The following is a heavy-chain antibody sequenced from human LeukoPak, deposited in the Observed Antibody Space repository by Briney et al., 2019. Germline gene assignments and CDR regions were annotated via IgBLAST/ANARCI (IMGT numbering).Heavy chain of an antibody. CDR1: GFTFSAYG. CDR3: VKEGYDSSGYYSSFDY. CDR2: IWYDGSNK. Sequence: PGTSLRLSCAASGFTFSAYGMHWVRQAPGKGLEWVAGIWYDGSNKYYGHSVKGRFTISRDNSKNTLYLQMNSLRAEDTAVYYCVKEGYDSSGYYSSFDYWGQGTLVTVSS. J-gene: IGHJ4*02. V-gene: IGHV3-33*06. D-gene: IGHD3-22*01.